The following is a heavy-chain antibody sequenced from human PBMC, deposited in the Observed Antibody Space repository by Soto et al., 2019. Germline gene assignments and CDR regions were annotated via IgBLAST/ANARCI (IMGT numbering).Heavy chain of an antibody. J-gene: IGHJ6*02. V-gene: IGHV3-11*06. D-gene: IGHD5-18*01. CDR1: GFIFSDYY. CDR2: ISSRSDYT. Sequence: QVQLVESGGGLVKPGGSLRLSCAASGFIFSDYYMRWIRQAPGKGLEWVSFISSRSDYTNYADSVKGRFTISRDNAKNSLYLQMNSLRGEDTAVYYCARNWPMDTGVVGYEYGMDVWGQGTTVTVSS. CDR3: ARNWPMDTGVVGYEYGMDV.